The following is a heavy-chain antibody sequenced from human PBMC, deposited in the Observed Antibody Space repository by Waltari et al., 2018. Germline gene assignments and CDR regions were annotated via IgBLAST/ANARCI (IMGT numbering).Heavy chain of an antibody. D-gene: IGHD7-27*01. J-gene: IGHJ4*02. V-gene: IGHV1-2*06. CDR2: INPNSGAT. CDR3: ARVLSTVQLGIFAY. Sequence: QVQMVQSGAAVKKPGASVKVSCKASGSRFTASYLPWGRQAPGQGLEWMGRINPNSGATTYAQMFQGRVTMTRDTSISTAYMEVTGLRSDDTAVYYCARVLSTVQLGIFAYWGQGTVVTVSS. CDR1: GSRFTASY.